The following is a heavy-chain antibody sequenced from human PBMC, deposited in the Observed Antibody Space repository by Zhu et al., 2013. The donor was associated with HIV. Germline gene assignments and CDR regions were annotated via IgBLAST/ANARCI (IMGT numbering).Heavy chain of an antibody. CDR1: GGTFSSYA. D-gene: IGHD3-10*01. CDR3: ARRGAPMNSGSYYSKVGYYGMDV. J-gene: IGHJ6*02. Sequence: QVQLVQSGAEVKKPGSSVKVSCKASGGTFSSYAISWVRQAPGQGLEWMGGIIPIFGTANYAQKFQGRVTITADESTSTAYMELSSLRSEDTAVYYCARRGAPMNSGSYYSKVGYYGMDVWGQGTTVTVSS. CDR2: IIPIFGTA. V-gene: IGHV1-69*01.